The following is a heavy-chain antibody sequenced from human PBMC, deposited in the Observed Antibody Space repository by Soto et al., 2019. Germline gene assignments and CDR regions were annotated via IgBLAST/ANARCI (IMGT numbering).Heavy chain of an antibody. D-gene: IGHD3-10*01. Sequence: QVQLQESGPGLVKPSETLSLTCTVSGGSISSYYWSWIRQPPGKGLEWIGYIYYSGSTNYNPSLKSRVTISLDTSKNHFSLNLNSMTAADTAVYYCARHNYGSGSTYFDYWGQGTLVTVSS. CDR1: GGSISSYY. V-gene: IGHV4-59*08. CDR3: ARHNYGSGSTYFDY. J-gene: IGHJ4*02. CDR2: IYYSGST.